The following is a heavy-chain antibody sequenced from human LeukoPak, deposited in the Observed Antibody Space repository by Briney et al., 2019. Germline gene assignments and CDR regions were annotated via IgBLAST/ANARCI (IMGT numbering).Heavy chain of an antibody. D-gene: IGHD3-22*01. J-gene: IGHJ5*02. V-gene: IGHV1-2*02. CDR2: INPNSGGT. CDR1: GYTFTGYY. Sequence: ASVKVSCKASGYTFTGYYMRWVRQDPGQGLEWMGWINPNSGGTNYAQKFQGRVTMTRDTSISTAYMELSRLRSDDTAVYYCARGPGHSSGYFNWFDPWGQGTLVTVSS. CDR3: ARGPGHSSGYFNWFDP.